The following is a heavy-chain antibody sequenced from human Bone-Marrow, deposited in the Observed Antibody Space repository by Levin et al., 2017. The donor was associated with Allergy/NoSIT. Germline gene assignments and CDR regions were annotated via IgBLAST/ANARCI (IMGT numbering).Heavy chain of an antibody. CDR2: ISSSSSYI. D-gene: IGHD6-19*01. V-gene: IGHV3-21*01. CDR3: ARELAVAGTAAFDY. CDR1: GFTVSSYH. Sequence: PGGSLRLSCAASGFTVSSYHMSWVRQAPGKGLEWVSSISSSSSYIYYADSVKGRFTISRDSAKNSLYLQMDSLRVEDTAVYYCARELAVAGTAAFDYWGQGTLVTVSS. J-gene: IGHJ4*02.